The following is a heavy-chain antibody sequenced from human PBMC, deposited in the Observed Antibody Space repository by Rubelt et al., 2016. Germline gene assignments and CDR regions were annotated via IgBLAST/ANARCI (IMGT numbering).Heavy chain of an antibody. J-gene: IGHJ4*02. Sequence: QVQLVQSGAEVKKPGASVKVSCKASGYTFTSYGISWVRQAPGQGLEWMGWISAYNGNTNYAQKFQGRVTITTDTSTSTAYMGRRSLRSDDTAVYYCARDVGGNSVLYYFDYWGQGTLVTVSS. CDR1: GYTFTSYG. V-gene: IGHV1-18*01. D-gene: IGHD4-23*01. CDR3: ARDVGGNSVLYYFDY. CDR2: ISAYNGNT.